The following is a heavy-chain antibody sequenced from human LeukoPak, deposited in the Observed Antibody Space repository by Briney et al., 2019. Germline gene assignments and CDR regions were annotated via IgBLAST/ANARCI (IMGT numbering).Heavy chain of an antibody. CDR1: GFTFSSYA. V-gene: IGHV3-23*01. J-gene: IGHJ4*02. D-gene: IGHD3-22*01. CDR2: ISGSGGST. CDR3: AKYDSSGSFDY. Sequence: GGSLRLSCAASGFTFSSYAMSWVRQAPGKGLEWVSAISGSGGSTYYADSVKGRFSISRENSKNTLYLQMNSLRAEDTAVYYCAKYDSSGSFDYWGQGTLVTVSS.